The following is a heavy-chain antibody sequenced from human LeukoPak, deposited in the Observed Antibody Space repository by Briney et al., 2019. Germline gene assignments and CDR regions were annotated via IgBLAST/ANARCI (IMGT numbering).Heavy chain of an antibody. J-gene: IGHJ5*02. V-gene: IGHV1-69*04. CDR3: ARDVSLIGRSLRPPPFDP. Sequence: ASVKVSCKASGGTFSSYAIIWVRQAPGQGLEWMGRIIPILGIANYAQKFQGRVTITADKSTSTAYMELSSLRSEDTAVYYCARDVSLIGRSLRPPPFDPWGQGTLVTVSS. D-gene: IGHD4/OR15-4a*01. CDR2: IIPILGIA. CDR1: GGTFSSYA.